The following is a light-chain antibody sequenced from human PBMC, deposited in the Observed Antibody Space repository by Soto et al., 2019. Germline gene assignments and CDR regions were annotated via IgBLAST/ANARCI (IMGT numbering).Light chain of an antibody. CDR1: SSNIGSNY. J-gene: IGLJ3*02. V-gene: IGLV1-47*02. Sequence: QSVLTQPHSASGTPGQRVTISCSGSSSNIGSNYVYWYQQLPGTAPKLLSYNNSQRPSGVPDRFSGSKSGTSASLAISGLRPEDEADYYCAAWDDSLSGWLFGGGTKLTV. CDR3: AAWDDSLSGWL. CDR2: NNS.